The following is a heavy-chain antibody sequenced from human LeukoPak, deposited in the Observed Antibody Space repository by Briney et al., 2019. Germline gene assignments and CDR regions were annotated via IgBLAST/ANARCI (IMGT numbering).Heavy chain of an antibody. D-gene: IGHD3-16*01. CDR3: AESTARGSSGPIQH. V-gene: IGHV3-23*01. CDR1: GFTFSSYG. CDR2: ISGSGDTT. Sequence: PGGTLRLSCAASGFTFSSYGMSWVRQAPGKGLEWVSGISGSGDTTYYADSVKGRFTISRDNSKNTLFLQMSSLTAEDTAVYYCAESTARGSSGPIQHWGQGTLVTVSS. J-gene: IGHJ1*01.